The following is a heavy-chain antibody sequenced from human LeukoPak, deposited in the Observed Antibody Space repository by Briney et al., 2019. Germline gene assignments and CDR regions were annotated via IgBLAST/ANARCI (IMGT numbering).Heavy chain of an antibody. CDR1: GGSISGYY. CDR3: VRFGVNYDMDV. D-gene: IGHD3-16*01. V-gene: IGHV4-59*01. J-gene: IGHJ6*02. CDR2: IHYSGRA. Sequence: PSETLSLTCSVSGGSISGYYWTWVRQPPGRGLEWIGQIHYSGRADYNPSLKSRITMSVDTSRNQISLKLSSVTAADTAIYYCVRFGVNYDMDVWGQGTMVTVFS.